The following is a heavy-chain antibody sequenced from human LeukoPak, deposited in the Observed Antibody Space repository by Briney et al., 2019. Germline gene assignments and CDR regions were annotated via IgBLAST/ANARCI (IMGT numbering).Heavy chain of an antibody. CDR3: AKSPHPTVVTATLPVNFFDS. Sequence: GASVKVSCKASGYTFTNFDINWVRQDTGQGLEWMGRMSPNSGNTVYAQKFQGRVTLTRNTSIGTAYMELSSLTSEDTAVYYCAKSPHPTVVTATLPVNFFDSWGQGTLVTVSS. V-gene: IGHV1-8*02. CDR2: MSPNSGNT. D-gene: IGHD4-23*01. J-gene: IGHJ5*01. CDR1: GYTFTNFD.